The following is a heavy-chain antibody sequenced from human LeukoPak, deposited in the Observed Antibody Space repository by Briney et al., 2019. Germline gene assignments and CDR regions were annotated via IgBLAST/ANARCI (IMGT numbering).Heavy chain of an antibody. J-gene: IGHJ4*02. Sequence: SSETLSLTCTVSGYSISSGYYWGWIRQPPGEGLEWIGSIYHSGSTYYNPSLKSRVTISVDTSKNQFSLKLSSVTAADTAVYYCARVESYYDSSGYYADYWGQGTLVTVSS. CDR3: ARVESYYDSSGYYADY. V-gene: IGHV4-38-2*02. CDR2: IYHSGST. CDR1: GYSISSGYY. D-gene: IGHD3-22*01.